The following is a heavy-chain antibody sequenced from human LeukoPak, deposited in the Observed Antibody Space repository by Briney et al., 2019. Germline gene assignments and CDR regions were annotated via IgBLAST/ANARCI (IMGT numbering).Heavy chain of an antibody. CDR2: ISHSGST. J-gene: IGHJ4*02. V-gene: IGHV4-38-2*02. D-gene: IGHD3-16*01. CDR1: GYSIGTDYY. Sequence: SETLSLTCTVSGYSIGTDYYWGWIRQPPGKGLEWIGSISHSGSTSYYPSLKSRVTISVDTSKNQFSLKLSSVTAADTAMYYCARGLQVWSRDPFDYWGQGTLVTVSS. CDR3: ARGLQVWSRDPFDY.